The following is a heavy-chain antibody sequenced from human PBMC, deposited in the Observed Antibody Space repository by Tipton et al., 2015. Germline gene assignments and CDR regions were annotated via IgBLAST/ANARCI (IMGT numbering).Heavy chain of an antibody. CDR2: IYYSGST. J-gene: IGHJ4*02. CDR1: GDSISHYY. Sequence: TLSLTCTVSGDSISHYYWSWIRQPPGKGLEWIGYIYYSGSTNYKPSLRSRVTISVDTSKNEFSLNLKSVTAADTAVYYCARATVVTPFTFDYWGQGTLVTVSS. CDR3: ARATVVTPFTFDY. V-gene: IGHV4-59*01. D-gene: IGHD4-23*01.